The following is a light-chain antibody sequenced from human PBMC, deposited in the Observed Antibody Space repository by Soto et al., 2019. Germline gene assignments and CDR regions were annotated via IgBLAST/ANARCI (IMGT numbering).Light chain of an antibody. V-gene: IGLV1-40*01. CDR2: ANS. CDR3: QSYDSSLSGYV. J-gene: IGLJ1*01. CDR1: SSNIGAGYD. Sequence: QSVLTQPPSVSGAPGQRVTISCTGSSSNIGAGYDVHWYQQLPGTAPKLLIYANSNRSSGVPDRFSGSKSGTSASLAITGLQAEDEAYYYCQSYDSSLSGYVFGTGTKLTVL.